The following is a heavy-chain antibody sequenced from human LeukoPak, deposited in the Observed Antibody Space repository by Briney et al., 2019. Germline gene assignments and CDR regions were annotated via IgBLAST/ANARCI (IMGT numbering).Heavy chain of an antibody. CDR3: ARAMVRGVTRYGMDV. Sequence: SVKVSCKASGGTFSSYAISWVRQAPGQGLEWMGRIIPILGIANYAQKFQGRVTITADKSTSTAYMELSSLRSEDTAVYYCARAMVRGVTRYGMDVWGQGTTVTVSS. V-gene: IGHV1-69*04. J-gene: IGHJ6*02. D-gene: IGHD3-10*01. CDR2: IIPILGIA. CDR1: GGTFSSYA.